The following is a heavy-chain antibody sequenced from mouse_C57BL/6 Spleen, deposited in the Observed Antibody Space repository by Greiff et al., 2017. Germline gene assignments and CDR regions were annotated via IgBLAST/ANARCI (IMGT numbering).Heavy chain of an antibody. D-gene: IGHD2-3*01. J-gene: IGHJ2*01. V-gene: IGHV5-9*01. Sequence: EVQLVESGGGLVKPGGSLKLSCAASGFTFSSYTMSWVRQTPEKRLEWVATISGGGGNTYYPDSVKGRFTISRDNAKNTLYLQMSSLRSEDTALYYCARGWLPFDYWGQGTTLTVSS. CDR2: ISGGGGNT. CDR1: GFTFSSYT. CDR3: ARGWLPFDY.